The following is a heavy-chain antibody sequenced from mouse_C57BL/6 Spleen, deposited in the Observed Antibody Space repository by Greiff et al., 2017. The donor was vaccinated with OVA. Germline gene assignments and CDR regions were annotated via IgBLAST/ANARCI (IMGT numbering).Heavy chain of an antibody. J-gene: IGHJ1*03. CDR3: ASITTVVATDWYFDV. V-gene: IGHV1-50*01. CDR1: GYTFTSYW. Sequence: QVQLQQPGAELVKPGASVKLSCKASGYTFTSYWMQWVKQRPGQGLEWIGEIDPSDSYTNYNQKFKGKAKLTVDTSSSTAYMQLSSLTSEDSAVYYCASITTVVATDWYFDVWGTGTTVTVSS. CDR2: IDPSDSYT. D-gene: IGHD1-1*01.